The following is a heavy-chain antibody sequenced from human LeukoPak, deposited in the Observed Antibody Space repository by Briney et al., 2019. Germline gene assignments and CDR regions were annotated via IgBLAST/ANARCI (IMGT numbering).Heavy chain of an antibody. CDR2: MDPNSGNT. CDR1: GYTFTSYD. D-gene: IGHD3-22*01. V-gene: IGHV1-8*01. CDR3: VLDDSSGSHLD. J-gene: IGHJ4*02. Sequence: EASVKVSCKASGYTFTSYDVNWVRQATGQGLEWMGWMDPNSGNTGYAQKFQGRVTMTRNTSISTAHMELSSLRSEDTAVYYCVLDDSSGSHLDWGQGTLVTVSS.